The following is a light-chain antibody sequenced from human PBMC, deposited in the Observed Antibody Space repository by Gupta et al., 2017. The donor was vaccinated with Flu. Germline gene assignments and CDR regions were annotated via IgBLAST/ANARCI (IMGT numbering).Light chain of an antibody. CDR3: SSYTGSNTIV. V-gene: IGLV2-14*03. Sequence: TSNDVGDYNYVSWYQQLPGKAPKLMIYDVSNRPSGVSDRFSGSKSGNTASLTISGLQAEDEADYYCSSYTGSNTIVFGGGTKLTVL. CDR1: SNDVGDYNY. CDR2: DVS. J-gene: IGLJ3*02.